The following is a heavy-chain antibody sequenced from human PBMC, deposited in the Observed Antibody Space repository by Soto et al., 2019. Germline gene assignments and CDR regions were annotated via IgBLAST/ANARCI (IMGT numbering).Heavy chain of an antibody. D-gene: IGHD1-26*01. V-gene: IGHV4-39*01. CDR1: GGSISSSSYY. Sequence: QLQLQESGPGLVKPSETLSLTCTVSGGSISSSSYYWGWIRQPPGKGLEWIGSIYYSGSTYYNPSLKSRVTISVDTSKNQFSLTRSSVTAADTAVYYCARCRSGSYWWFDPWGQGTLVTVSS. J-gene: IGHJ5*02. CDR2: IYYSGST. CDR3: ARCRSGSYWWFDP.